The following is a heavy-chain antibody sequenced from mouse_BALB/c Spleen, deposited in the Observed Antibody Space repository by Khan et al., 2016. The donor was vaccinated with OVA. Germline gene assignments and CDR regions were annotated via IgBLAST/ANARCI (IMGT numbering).Heavy chain of an antibody. J-gene: IGHJ2*01. CDR2: IDPANGNT. V-gene: IGHV14-3*02. Sequence: VRLQQSGAELVKPGASVKLSCTASGYNIKDTYMHWVKQRPEQGLEWIGRIDPANGNTEYDPKFQGKATITADTLSNTAYLQISSLTSGDTAVYYCARWPRGYWGQGTNLTVSS. CDR1: GYNIKDTY. CDR3: ARWPRGY.